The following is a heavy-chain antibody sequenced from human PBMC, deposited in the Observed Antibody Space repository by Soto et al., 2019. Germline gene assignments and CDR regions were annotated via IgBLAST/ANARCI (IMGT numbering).Heavy chain of an antibody. J-gene: IGHJ4*02. CDR2: ISSSSSYI. Sequence: VGSLRLSCAASGFTFSSYSMNWVRQAPGKGLEWVSSISSSSSYIYYADSVKGRFTISRDNAKNSLYLQMNSLRAEDTAVYYCARDLMVRGVIPFDYWGQGTLVTVSS. D-gene: IGHD3-10*01. V-gene: IGHV3-21*01. CDR3: ARDLMVRGVIPFDY. CDR1: GFTFSSYS.